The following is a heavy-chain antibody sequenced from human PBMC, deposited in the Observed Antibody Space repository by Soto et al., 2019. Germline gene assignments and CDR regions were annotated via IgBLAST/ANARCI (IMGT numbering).Heavy chain of an antibody. CDR2: ISGGGGTT. CDR1: GSPFSDNY. CDR3: ARGAKPYSSGRDVLDS. V-gene: IGHV3-11*01. D-gene: IGHD6-19*01. J-gene: IGHJ3*02. Sequence: QVQLVESGGGLVKPGGSLRLSCAASGSPFSDNYMSWIRQAPGQGLEWISYISGGGGTTPYADSVKGRFTRSRDNAKNALELQRNNLRVEDTAGYDCARGAKPYSSGRDVLDSWGQGTRVTVSS.